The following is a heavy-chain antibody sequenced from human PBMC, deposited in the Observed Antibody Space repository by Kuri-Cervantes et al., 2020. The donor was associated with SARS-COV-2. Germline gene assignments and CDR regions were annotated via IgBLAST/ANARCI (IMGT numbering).Heavy chain of an antibody. CDR3: ARPNYYGSGSYNYGMDV. D-gene: IGHD3-10*01. J-gene: IGHJ6*02. CDR2: ISAYNGNT. CDR1: GYTFTSYG. Sequence: ASVKVSCKASGYTFTSYGISRVRQAPGQGLEWMGWISAYNGNTNYAQKLQGRVTITADESTSTAYMELSSLRSEDTAVYYCARPNYYGSGSYNYGMDVWGQGTTVTVSS. V-gene: IGHV1-18*04.